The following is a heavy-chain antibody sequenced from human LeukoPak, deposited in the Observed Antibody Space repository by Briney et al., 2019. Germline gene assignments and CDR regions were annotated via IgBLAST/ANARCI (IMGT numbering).Heavy chain of an antibody. J-gene: IGHJ4*02. Sequence: SETLSLTCTVSGGSISSYYWSWIRQPPGKGLEWIGYIYYSGSTNYNPSLRSRVIISVDTSKNQISLKLSSVTAADTAVFYCARLNPYYFDYWGQGTLVTVSS. CDR2: IYYSGST. CDR1: GGSISSYY. CDR3: ARLNPYYFDY. V-gene: IGHV4-59*08.